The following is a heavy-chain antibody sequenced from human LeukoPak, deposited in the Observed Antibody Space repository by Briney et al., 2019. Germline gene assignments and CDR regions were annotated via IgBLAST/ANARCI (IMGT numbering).Heavy chain of an antibody. CDR1: GSTFSSYG. J-gene: IGHJ3*02. V-gene: IGHV3-30*02. CDR2: IRYDGTNK. CDR3: AKDLGTRSVHDGFDI. Sequence: GGSLRLSCAVSGSTFSSYGMHWVRQAPGEGLEWVAFIRYDGTNKYYTDSVKGRFTISRDNSKKTLYLQMNSLRAEDTAVYYCAKDLGTRSVHDGFDIWGQGTMVTVSS. D-gene: IGHD1-1*01.